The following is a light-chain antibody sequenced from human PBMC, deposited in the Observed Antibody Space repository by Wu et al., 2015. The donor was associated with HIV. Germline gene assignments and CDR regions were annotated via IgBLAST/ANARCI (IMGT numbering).Light chain of an antibody. CDR2: GAS. Sequence: IVLTQSPGNLSLSPGVRVILSCKASESVSNNLAWYQQKPGQAPRLLIYGASTRATGMPARFSGSGSGTEFTLTISSMQSEDFAVYYCQQYNNWPETFGQGTKVEIK. CDR3: QQYNNWPET. V-gene: IGKV3-15*01. J-gene: IGKJ1*01. CDR1: ESVSNN.